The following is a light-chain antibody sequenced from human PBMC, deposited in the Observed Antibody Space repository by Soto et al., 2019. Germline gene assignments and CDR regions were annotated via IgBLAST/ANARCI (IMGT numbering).Light chain of an antibody. V-gene: IGKV3-15*01. CDR1: QSVSSN. J-gene: IGKJ1*01. Sequence: EAAVTQSPATLSVSPGERVTLSCRASQSVSSNLAWYQQKPGRAPRLLIYGASTRATGIPARFSGSGSGTEFTLTISSLQSEDFAVYYCHQYNNWPRTFGRGTKVEIK. CDR3: HQYNNWPRT. CDR2: GAS.